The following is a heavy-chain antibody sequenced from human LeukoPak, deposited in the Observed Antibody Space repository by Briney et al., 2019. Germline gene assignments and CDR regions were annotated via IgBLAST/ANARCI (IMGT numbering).Heavy chain of an antibody. CDR3: ARHMGSSWYADY. D-gene: IGHD6-13*01. Sequence: SETLSLTCTVSGGSISSSSYYWGGIRQPPGKGLERIGSIYYSGSTYYNPSLKSRVTISVDTSKNQFSLKLSSVTAADTAVYYCARHMGSSWYADYWGQGTLVTVSS. J-gene: IGHJ4*02. V-gene: IGHV4-39*01. CDR2: IYYSGST. CDR1: GGSISSSSYY.